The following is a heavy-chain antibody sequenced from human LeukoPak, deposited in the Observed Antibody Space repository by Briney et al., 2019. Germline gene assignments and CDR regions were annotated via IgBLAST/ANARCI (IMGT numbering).Heavy chain of an antibody. Sequence: ASVNVSCTASGGTFSSYAISWVRQAPGQGLEWMGGIIPIFGTANYAQKFQGRVTITADESTSTAYMELSSLRSEDTAVYYCASSGQDWYFDLWGRGTLVTVSS. CDR1: GGTFSSYA. V-gene: IGHV1-69*13. D-gene: IGHD3-10*01. CDR2: IIPIFGTA. CDR3: ASSGQDWYFDL. J-gene: IGHJ2*01.